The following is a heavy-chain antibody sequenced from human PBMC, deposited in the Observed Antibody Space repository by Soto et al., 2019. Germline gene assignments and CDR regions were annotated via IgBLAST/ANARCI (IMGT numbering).Heavy chain of an antibody. CDR3: ARVSGTEYYYMDV. J-gene: IGHJ6*03. CDR2: IYYSGST. V-gene: IGHV4-31*03. D-gene: IGHD3-10*01. Sequence: PSESLSLTCTVSGGSISSGGYYWSWIRQHPGKGLEWIGYIYYSGSTYYNPSRKSRVTISVDTSKNQFSLKLSSVTAADTAVYYCARVSGTEYYYMDVWGKGTTVTLSS. CDR1: GGSISSGGYY.